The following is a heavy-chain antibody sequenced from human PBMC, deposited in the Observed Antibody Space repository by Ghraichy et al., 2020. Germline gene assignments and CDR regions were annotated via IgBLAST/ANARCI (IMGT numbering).Heavy chain of an antibody. CDR1: GFTFSSYA. CDR2: ISGSGGST. V-gene: IGHV3-23*01. Sequence: GESLNISCAASGFTFSSYAMSWVRQAPGKGLEWVSAISGSGGSTYYADSVKGRFTISRDNSKNTLYLQMNSLRAEDTAVYYCAKFRRDCSGGSCYSGYFDYWGQRTLVTVSS. D-gene: IGHD2-15*01. J-gene: IGHJ4*02. CDR3: AKFRRDCSGGSCYSGYFDY.